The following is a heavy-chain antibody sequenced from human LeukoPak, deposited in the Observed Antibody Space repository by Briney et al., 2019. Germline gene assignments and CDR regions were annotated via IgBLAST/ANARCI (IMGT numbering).Heavy chain of an antibody. CDR1: GFIFSTYA. V-gene: IGHV3-23*01. CDR3: AKDLEYSSGWYYDY. D-gene: IGHD6-19*01. Sequence: PGGSLRLSCAASGFIFSTYAMSWVRQAPGKGLEWVSAISGSGGGTYYANSVKGRFTISRDNSKNTLYLQMNSLRAEDTAVYYCAKDLEYSSGWYYDYWGQGTLVTVSS. J-gene: IGHJ4*02. CDR2: ISGSGGGT.